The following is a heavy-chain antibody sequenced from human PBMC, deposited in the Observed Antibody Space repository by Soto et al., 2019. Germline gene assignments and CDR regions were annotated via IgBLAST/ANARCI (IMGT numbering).Heavy chain of an antibody. J-gene: IGHJ6*02. Sequence: SVKVSCKASGGTFSSYAISWVRQAPGQGLEWMGGIIPIFGTANCAQKFQGRVTITADESTSTAYMELSSLRSEDTAVYYCAREGSGYDYPPYGMDVWGQGTTVTVSS. CDR1: GGTFSSYA. CDR2: IIPIFGTA. V-gene: IGHV1-69*13. D-gene: IGHD5-12*01. CDR3: AREGSGYDYPPYGMDV.